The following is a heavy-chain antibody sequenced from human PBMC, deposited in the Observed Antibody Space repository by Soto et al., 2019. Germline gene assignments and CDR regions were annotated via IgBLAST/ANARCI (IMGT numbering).Heavy chain of an antibody. Sequence: GALQLSCRDPGFIFTDYALHWVRQAPGKGLEWVSVISYDGSGQYYSDSVKGRFTISRDNSKNTLYLQMNSLRPEDTAVYYCTRKDAWGQGMRVTVS. CDR3: TRKDA. V-gene: IGHV3-30-3*01. CDR1: GFIFTDYA. CDR2: ISYDGSGQ. J-gene: IGHJ4*02.